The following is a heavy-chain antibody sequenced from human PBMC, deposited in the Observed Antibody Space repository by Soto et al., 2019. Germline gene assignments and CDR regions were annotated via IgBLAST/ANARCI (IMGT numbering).Heavy chain of an antibody. Sequence: GVSLRLSCAASGFTVSSYGMHWVRQSPGKGLEWVAVIWYDGSNKYYADSVKGRFTISRDNSKNTLYLQMNSLRAEDTAVYYCARGGSPEYWGPGTLVNVSS. J-gene: IGHJ4*02. CDR2: IWYDGSNK. V-gene: IGHV3-33*01. D-gene: IGHD1-26*01. CDR1: GFTVSSYG. CDR3: ARGGSPEY.